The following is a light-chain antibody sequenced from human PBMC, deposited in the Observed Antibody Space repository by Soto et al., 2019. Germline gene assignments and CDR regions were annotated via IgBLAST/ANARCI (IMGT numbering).Light chain of an antibody. J-gene: IGKJ1*01. CDR2: GAS. Sequence: EIVMTQSPATLSVSPGERATLSCRASQSVSNNLAWYQKKPGQAPRLLIYGASPRATGIPARFSGSGSGTEFTLTISSLQSEHFAFYYCQQYNNWWTFGQGTRVDIK. V-gene: IGKV3-15*01. CDR3: QQYNNWWT. CDR1: QSVSNN.